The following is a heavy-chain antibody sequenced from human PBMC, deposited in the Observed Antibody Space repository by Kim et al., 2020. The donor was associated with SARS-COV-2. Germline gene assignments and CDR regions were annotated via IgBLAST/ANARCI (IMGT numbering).Heavy chain of an antibody. CDR1: GFTFSSYG. D-gene: IGHD3-22*01. Sequence: GGSLRLSCAASGFTFSSYGMHWVRQAPGKGLEWVAVISYDGSNKYYADSVKGRFTISRDNSKNTLYLQMNSLRAEDTAVYYCARDADSSGYYYVSYYFDYWGQGTLVTVSS. CDR2: ISYDGSNK. CDR3: ARDADSSGYYYVSYYFDY. J-gene: IGHJ4*02. V-gene: IGHV3-33*05.